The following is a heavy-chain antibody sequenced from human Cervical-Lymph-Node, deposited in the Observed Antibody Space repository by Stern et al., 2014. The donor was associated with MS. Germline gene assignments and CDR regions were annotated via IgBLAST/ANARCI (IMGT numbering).Heavy chain of an antibody. CDR2: ISAYNGNT. CDR3: ARERPIYGVNYYTRAFDY. CDR1: GYTLTSYG. J-gene: IGHJ4*02. V-gene: IGHV1-18*01. Sequence: QVQLEESGAEVKKPGASVKVSCKTSGYTLTSYGISWVRQAPGQGLEWMGWISAYNGNTNYAQKLQGRVTMTTDTSTSTAYMELRSLRSDDTAVYYCARERPIYGVNYYTRAFDYWGQGTLVTVSS. D-gene: IGHD1-26*01.